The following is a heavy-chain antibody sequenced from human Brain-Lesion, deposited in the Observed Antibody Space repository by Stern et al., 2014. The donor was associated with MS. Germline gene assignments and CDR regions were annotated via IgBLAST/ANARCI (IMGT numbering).Heavy chain of an antibody. CDR1: GFTFSNYW. D-gene: IGHD3-10*01. CDR3: ARGERWFDS. J-gene: IGHJ5*01. V-gene: IGHV3-74*02. Sequence: VQLVESGGGLVQPGGSLRLSCAASGFTFSNYWMHWVRPAPGKGLGWVSRVNNEGRRTSYADSVKGRFTMSRDNAKNTLYLQMNSLRVEDTAIYYCARGERWFDSWGQGTLVTVSS. CDR2: VNNEGRRT.